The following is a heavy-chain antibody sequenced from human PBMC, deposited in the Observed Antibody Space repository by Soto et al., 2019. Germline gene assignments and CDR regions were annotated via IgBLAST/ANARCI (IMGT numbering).Heavy chain of an antibody. CDR2: ISYDGSNK. CDR3: ARGDYHDTSGPFSDAFDV. J-gene: IGHJ3*01. CDR1: GFTFSSYA. Sequence: GGSLRLSCASSGFTFSSYAMHLVRQATGKGLEWVAVISYDGSNKYYADSVKGRFTISRDNTKNSLYLQMNSLRAEDTAVYYCARGDYHDTSGPFSDAFDVWGQGTMVTVSS. V-gene: IGHV3-30-3*01. D-gene: IGHD3-22*01.